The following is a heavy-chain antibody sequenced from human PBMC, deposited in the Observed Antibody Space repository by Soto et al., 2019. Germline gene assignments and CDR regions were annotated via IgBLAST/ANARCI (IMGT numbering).Heavy chain of an antibody. V-gene: IGHV3-66*01. CDR2: IYSGGST. CDR1: GFTVSSNY. D-gene: IGHD2-15*01. J-gene: IGHJ4*02. CDR3: ASEYCSGGSCYVADY. Sequence: EVQLVESGGGLVQPGGSLRLSCAASGFTVSSNYMSWVRQAPGKGLEWVSVIYSGGSTYYADSVKGRFTISRYNSKNTLYLQMNSLRAEDTAVYYCASEYCSGGSCYVADYWGQGTLVTVSS.